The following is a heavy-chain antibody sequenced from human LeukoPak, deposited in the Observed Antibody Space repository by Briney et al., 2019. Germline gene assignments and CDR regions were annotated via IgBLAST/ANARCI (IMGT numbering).Heavy chain of an antibody. D-gene: IGHD1-26*01. CDR1: GFTFSDYY. CDR3: ARETSGSYPYYFDY. J-gene: IGHJ4*02. Sequence: GGPLRLSCAASGFTFSDYYMSWIRQAPGKGLEWVSYISSSGSTIYYADSVKGRFTISRDNAKNSLYLQMNSLRAEDTAVYYCARETSGSYPYYFDYWGQGTLVTVSS. V-gene: IGHV3-11*01. CDR2: ISSSGSTI.